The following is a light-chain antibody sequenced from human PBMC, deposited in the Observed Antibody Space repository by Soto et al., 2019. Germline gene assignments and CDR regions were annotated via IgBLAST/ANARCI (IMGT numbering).Light chain of an antibody. CDR1: SSDIGAHYD. CDR2: GNN. V-gene: IGLV1-40*01. CDR3: QCYDDSLTGCG. Sequence: QSVLTQPPSVSGAPGQRVTISCTGSSSDIGAHYDVHGYQQLPGTAPKLLIYGNNNRPSGVPDRFSGSKSGTSASLAITGLQAEDEADYYWQCYDDSLTGCGFRGGTQLTV. J-gene: IGLJ7*01.